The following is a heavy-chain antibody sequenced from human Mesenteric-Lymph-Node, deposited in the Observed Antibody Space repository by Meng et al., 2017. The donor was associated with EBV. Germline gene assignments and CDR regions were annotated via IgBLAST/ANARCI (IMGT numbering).Heavy chain of an antibody. CDR1: GGSFSGYY. Sequence: GQRQQWGEGLLKPSETLSLPCAVYGGSFSGYYWSWLRQPPGKGLEWIGEINHSGSTNYNPSLKSRVTISVDTSKNQFSLKLSSVAAADTAVYYCARGEKGPIDYWGQGTLVTVSS. J-gene: IGHJ4*02. V-gene: IGHV4-34*01. CDR2: INHSGST. CDR3: ARGEKGPIDY.